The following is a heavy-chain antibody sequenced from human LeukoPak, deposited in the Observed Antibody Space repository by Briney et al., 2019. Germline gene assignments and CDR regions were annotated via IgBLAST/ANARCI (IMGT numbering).Heavy chain of an antibody. CDR2: ISYDGSNK. Sequence: GGSLRLSCAASGFTFSSYGMHWVRQAPGKGLEWVAVISYDGSNKYYADSEKGRFTISRDNSKNTLYLQMNSLRAEDTAVYYCAKDLIGYGDYGFDPWGQGTLVTVSS. D-gene: IGHD4-17*01. CDR3: AKDLIGYGDYGFDP. J-gene: IGHJ5*02. CDR1: GFTFSSYG. V-gene: IGHV3-30*18.